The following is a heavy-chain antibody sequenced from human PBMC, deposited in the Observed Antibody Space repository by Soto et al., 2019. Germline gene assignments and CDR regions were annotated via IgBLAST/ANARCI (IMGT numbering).Heavy chain of an antibody. V-gene: IGHV4-34*01. Sequence: PSGSLALTCAAYGGSFSCYFWSWIRKPPGKGLEWIGEINHSGSTNCNPSLKSRVTISVDTSKNQFSLKLSSVTAADTAVYYCARGLGGGDYADWFDPWGQGTLVTVSS. D-gene: IGHD4-17*01. CDR2: INHSGST. CDR3: ARGLGGGDYADWFDP. J-gene: IGHJ5*02. CDR1: GGSFSCYF.